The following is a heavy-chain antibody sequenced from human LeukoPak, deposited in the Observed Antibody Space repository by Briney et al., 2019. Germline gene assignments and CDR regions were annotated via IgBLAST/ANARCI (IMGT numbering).Heavy chain of an antibody. J-gene: IGHJ4*02. CDR1: GYSFTTSW. CDR3: ARRGTSSEIDY. V-gene: IGHV5-51*01. Sequence: GESLKISCKASGYSFTTSWIAWVRQKPGKGLDWMGITYLGDSDTRYSPSFQGQVTISADKSVSTAYLQWGSLKASDTAMYYCARRGTSSEIDYWGQGTLVTVSS. D-gene: IGHD6-6*01. CDR2: TYLGDSDT.